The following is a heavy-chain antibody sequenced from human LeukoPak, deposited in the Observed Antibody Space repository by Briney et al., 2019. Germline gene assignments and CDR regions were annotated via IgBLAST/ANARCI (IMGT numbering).Heavy chain of an antibody. Sequence: PSETLSLTCTVSGGTISSGGYSWNCIGQPPGQGLGWMGCVFYTGTTYYNPSLKSRVSISVDTTKNQFSLQLSSVTAADTAVYYCAKSNGYGLIDIWGQGTMVTVSS. CDR3: AKSNGYGLIDI. CDR1: GGTISSGGYS. D-gene: IGHD3-22*01. J-gene: IGHJ3*02. V-gene: IGHV4-30-4*07. CDR2: VFYTGTT.